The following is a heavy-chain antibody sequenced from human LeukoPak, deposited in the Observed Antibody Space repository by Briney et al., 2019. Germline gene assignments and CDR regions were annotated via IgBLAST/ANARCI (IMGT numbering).Heavy chain of an antibody. D-gene: IGHD1-7*01. CDR1: GYTFTSYY. Sequence: ASVKDSFKASGYTFTSYYMHGVRQAPGQGGEGMGIFIPRGGSPSSAQKFQGSVTMTRDMSTSTVFMELSSLRSEDTAVYYCARDGYITGTRNWFDPWGQGSLVTVSS. CDR3: ARDGYITGTRNWFDP. J-gene: IGHJ5*02. V-gene: IGHV1-46*01. CDR2: FIPRGGSP.